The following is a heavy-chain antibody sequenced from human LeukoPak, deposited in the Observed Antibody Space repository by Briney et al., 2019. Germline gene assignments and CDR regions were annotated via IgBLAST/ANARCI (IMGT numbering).Heavy chain of an antibody. Sequence: GGSLRLSCAASGFTFSSYAMSWVRQAPGKGLEWVSAISGSGGSTYYADSVKGRFTNSRDNSKNTLYLQMNSLRAEDTAVYYCAKGSNSGITMVRGVIKSYFDYWGQGTLVTVSS. CDR1: GFTFSSYA. D-gene: IGHD3-10*01. V-gene: IGHV3-23*01. CDR2: ISGSGGST. CDR3: AKGSNSGITMVRGVIKSYFDY. J-gene: IGHJ4*02.